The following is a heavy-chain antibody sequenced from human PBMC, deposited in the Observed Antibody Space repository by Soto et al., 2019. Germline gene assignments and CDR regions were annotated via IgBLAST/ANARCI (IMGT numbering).Heavy chain of an antibody. Sequence: SETLSLTCAVYGGSFSGYYWSWIRQPPGKGLEWIGEINHSGSTNYNPSLKSRVTISVDTSKNQFSLKLSSVTAADTAVYYCARGLSWDNYFDYWGQGTLVTVSS. D-gene: IGHD6-13*01. J-gene: IGHJ4*02. CDR3: ARGLSWDNYFDY. CDR2: INHSGST. CDR1: GGSFSGYY. V-gene: IGHV4-34*01.